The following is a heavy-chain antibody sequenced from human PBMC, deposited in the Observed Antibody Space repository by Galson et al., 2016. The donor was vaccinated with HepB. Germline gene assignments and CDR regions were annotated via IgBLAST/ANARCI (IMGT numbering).Heavy chain of an antibody. J-gene: IGHJ4*02. CDR3: ARDRSSGSGSFGY. CDR2: IYHSGST. CDR1: GGSLSGYY. Sequence: TLSLTCAVYGGSLSGYYWSWIRQNPGKGLEWIGYIYHSGSTYYNPSLKSRVTISVDTSKNQFSLKLSSVTAADTAVYFCARDRSSGSGSFGYWGQGTLVTVSS. D-gene: IGHD3-10*01. V-gene: IGHV4-31*11.